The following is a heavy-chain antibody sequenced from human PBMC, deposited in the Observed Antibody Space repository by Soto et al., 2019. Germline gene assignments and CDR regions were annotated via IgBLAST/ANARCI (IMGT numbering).Heavy chain of an antibody. V-gene: IGHV4-4*02. D-gene: IGHD6-19*01. Sequence: SETLSLTXAVSGGSISSSNWWSWVRQPPGKGLEWIGEIYHSGSTNYNPSLKSRVTISVDKSKNQFSLKLSSVTAADTAVYYCAIIAVAGDYYYYYGMDVWGQGTTVTVSS. CDR1: GGSISSSNW. CDR2: IYHSGST. J-gene: IGHJ6*02. CDR3: AIIAVAGDYYYYYGMDV.